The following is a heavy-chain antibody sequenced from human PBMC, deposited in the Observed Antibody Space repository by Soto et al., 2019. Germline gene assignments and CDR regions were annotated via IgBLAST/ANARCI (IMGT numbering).Heavy chain of an antibody. V-gene: IGHV3-30-3*01. CDR2: ISYDGSNK. CDR3: ARGQVAVAGLGGMDV. J-gene: IGHJ6*02. CDR1: GFTFSSYA. Sequence: GGSLRLSCAASGFTFSSYAMHWVRQAPGKGLEWVAVISYDGSNKYYADSVKGRFTISRDNSKNTLYLQMNSLRAEDTAVYYCARGQVAVAGLGGMDVWGQGTTVTVSS. D-gene: IGHD6-19*01.